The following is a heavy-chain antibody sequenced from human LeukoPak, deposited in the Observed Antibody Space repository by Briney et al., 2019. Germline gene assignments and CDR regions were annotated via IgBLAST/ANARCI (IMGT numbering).Heavy chain of an antibody. Sequence: GGSLRLSCAASGFVFSKNGMHWVRQAPGKGLEWVAFIRHDESKEYYADSVKGRFTISRDNSKSTLSLQMNSLRADDTALYYCAKFSYGDHVAWGQGTLVAVSS. J-gene: IGHJ5*02. CDR2: IRHDESKE. V-gene: IGHV3-30*02. CDR3: AKFSYGDHVA. D-gene: IGHD4-17*01. CDR1: GFVFSKNG.